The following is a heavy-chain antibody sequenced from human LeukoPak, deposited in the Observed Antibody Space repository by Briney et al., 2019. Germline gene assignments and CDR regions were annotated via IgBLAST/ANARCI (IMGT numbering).Heavy chain of an antibody. CDR1: GFTFSSYA. J-gene: IGHJ6*02. CDR2: ISYDGSNK. CDR3: ARDMDGDYEIVSYYYGMDV. V-gene: IGHV3-30-3*01. D-gene: IGHD4-17*01. Sequence: GGSLRLSCAAPGFTFSSYAMHWVRQAPGKGLEWVAVISYDGSNKYYADSVKGRFTISRDNSKNTLYLQMNSLRAEDTAVYYCARDMDGDYEIVSYYYGMDVWGQGTTVTVSS.